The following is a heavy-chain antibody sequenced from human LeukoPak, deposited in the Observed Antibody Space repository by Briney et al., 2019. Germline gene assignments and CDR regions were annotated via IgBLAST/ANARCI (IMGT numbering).Heavy chain of an antibody. D-gene: IGHD3-9*01. J-gene: IGHJ4*02. V-gene: IGHV4-39*01. CDR2: IYYTGST. Sequence: PSETLSLTCPVSGGSVSSSRYYWGWIRQPPGKGLEWIGSIYYTGSTYYKPSLKSRVTISVDASKNQISLKLSSVTAADTAVYFGDRHKSFDYLSPIDSWGQGTLVPVSS. CDR3: DRHKSFDYLSPIDS. CDR1: GGSVSSSRYY.